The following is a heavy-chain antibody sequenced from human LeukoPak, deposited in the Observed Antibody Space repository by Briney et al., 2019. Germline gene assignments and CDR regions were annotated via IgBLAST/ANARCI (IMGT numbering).Heavy chain of an antibody. J-gene: IGHJ4*02. Sequence: SETLSLTCTVSSGSISSSTYYWGWIRQPPGKGLEWIGTIYYTGSTYYNPSLKSRVTISVYTSKNQFSLKLTSVTAADTAVYYCARGLWFGDENPPYFDYWGQGTLVTVSS. V-gene: IGHV4-39*07. CDR3: ARGLWFGDENPPYFDY. D-gene: IGHD3-10*01. CDR1: SGSISSSTYY. CDR2: IYYTGST.